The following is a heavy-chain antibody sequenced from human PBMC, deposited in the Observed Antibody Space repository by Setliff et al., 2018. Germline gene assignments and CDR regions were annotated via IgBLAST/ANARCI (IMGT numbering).Heavy chain of an antibody. D-gene: IGHD3-9*01. CDR3: VRLLAYYDIHYGMDV. J-gene: IGHJ6*02. Sequence: GGSLRLSCAASGFTFSDYYMSWIRQAPGKGLEWVSYISSSGSTIYYADSVKGRFTISRDNAKNSLDLQMDSLRAEDTAVYYCVRLLAYYDIHYGMDVWGQGTTVTVSS. CDR1: GFTFSDYY. CDR2: ISSSGSTI. V-gene: IGHV3-11*04.